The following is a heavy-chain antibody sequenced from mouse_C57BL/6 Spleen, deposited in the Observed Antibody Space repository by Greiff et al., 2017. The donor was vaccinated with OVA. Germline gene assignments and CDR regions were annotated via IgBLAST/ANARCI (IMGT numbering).Heavy chain of an antibody. V-gene: IGHV2-2*01. CDR1: GFSLTSYG. Sequence: QVQLQQSGPGLVQPSQSLSITCTVSGFSLTSYGVHWVRQSPGKGLEWLGVIWSGGSTDYNAAFISRLSISKDNSKSQVFFKMNSLQVDDTAIYYCARNWYYFDYWGQGTTLTVSS. CDR2: IWSGGST. CDR3: ARNWYYFDY. J-gene: IGHJ2*01.